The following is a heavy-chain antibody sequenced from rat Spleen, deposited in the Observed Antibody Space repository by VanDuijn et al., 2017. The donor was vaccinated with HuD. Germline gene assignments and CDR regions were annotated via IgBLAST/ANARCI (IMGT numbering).Heavy chain of an antibody. CDR1: GFTFSDYN. D-gene: IGHD4-3*01. V-gene: IGHV5-7*01. J-gene: IGHJ3*01. Sequence: EVQLVESGGGLVQPGRSLKLSCVASGFTFSDYNMPWVRQAPKKGLEWVATIIYDGSRTYYRDSVKGRFTISRDNANSTLYLQMGSLRSEDTATYFCARLGGLRNWFAYWGQGTLVTVSS. CDR3: ARLGGLRNWFAY. CDR2: IIYDGSRT.